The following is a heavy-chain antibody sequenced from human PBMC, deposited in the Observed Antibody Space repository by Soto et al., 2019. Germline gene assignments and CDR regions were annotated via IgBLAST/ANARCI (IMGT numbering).Heavy chain of an antibody. CDR2: ISGSGRDT. D-gene: IGHD2-8*02. V-gene: IGHV3-23*01. Sequence: AGGSLRLSCAASGFSFSDHALTWVRQSPGKRLEWLSSISGSGRDTYDADSVAGRFTISRDNSKNILYLQMHSLRVEDTAVYYCAKAPVGSCTGAYCYPLDHWGQGTQVTVSS. J-gene: IGHJ4*02. CDR1: GFSFSDHA. CDR3: AKAPVGSCTGAYCYPLDH.